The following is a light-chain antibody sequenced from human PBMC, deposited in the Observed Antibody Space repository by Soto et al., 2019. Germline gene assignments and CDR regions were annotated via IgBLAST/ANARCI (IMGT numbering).Light chain of an antibody. CDR1: SSDVGGYNY. J-gene: IGLJ2*01. V-gene: IGLV2-14*01. Sequence: QSVLTQPASVSGSPGQSITISCTGTSSDVGGYNYVSWYQQHPGKAPKLMIYEVSNRPSGVSNRFSGSKSGNTASLTISGLQAEDEADYYCNSYTSISTLVVFGGGTQLTVL. CDR3: NSYTSISTLVV. CDR2: EVS.